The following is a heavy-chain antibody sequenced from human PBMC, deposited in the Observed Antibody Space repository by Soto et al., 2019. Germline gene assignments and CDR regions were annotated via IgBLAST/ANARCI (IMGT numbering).Heavy chain of an antibody. D-gene: IGHD2-15*01. Sequence: SETLSLTCTGSGGSISSSSYYWGWSRQPPGKGLEWIGSIYYSGSTYYNPSLKSRVTISVDTSKNQFSLKLSSVTAADTAVYYCASESTTVVVVAARHYYYYYMDVWGKGTPVTVSS. CDR1: GGSISSSSYY. J-gene: IGHJ6*03. CDR2: IYYSGST. CDR3: ASESTTVVVVAARHYYYYYMDV. V-gene: IGHV4-39*01.